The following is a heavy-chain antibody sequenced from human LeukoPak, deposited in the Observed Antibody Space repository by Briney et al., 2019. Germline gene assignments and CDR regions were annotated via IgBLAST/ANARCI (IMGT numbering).Heavy chain of an antibody. CDR2: IYYSGST. V-gene: IGHV4-59*01. D-gene: IGHD3-3*01. CDR3: ARVGILRFPSNWFDP. CDR1: GASMSSYY. J-gene: IGHJ5*02. Sequence: PSETLSLICTVSGASMSSYYWSWIRQPPGKGLEWIGYIYYSGSTRYNPSLKSRVTISVDTSKNQFSLKLSSVTAADTAVYYCARVGILRFPSNWFDPWGHGTLVTVSS.